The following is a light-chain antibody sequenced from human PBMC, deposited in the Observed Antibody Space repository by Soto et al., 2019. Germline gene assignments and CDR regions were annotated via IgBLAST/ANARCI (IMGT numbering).Light chain of an antibody. Sequence: QSALTQPPSASGSPGQSVAISCTGSSSDIGAYNYVSWYQQYPGKAPKLLLYEVDRRPSGVPDRFSGSKSGNTASLTVSGLQADDEAHYYCSSYAGSSVYVVFGGGTQLTAL. CDR1: SSDIGAYNY. CDR3: SSYAGSSVYVV. J-gene: IGLJ2*01. CDR2: EVD. V-gene: IGLV2-8*01.